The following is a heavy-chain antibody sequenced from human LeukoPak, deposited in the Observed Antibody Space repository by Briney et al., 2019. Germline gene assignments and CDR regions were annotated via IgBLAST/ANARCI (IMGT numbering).Heavy chain of an antibody. J-gene: IGHJ4*02. Sequence: GGSLRLSCAASGFTFSSYWMSWVRQAPGKGLEWVANIKQDGSEKSYVDSVKGRFAISRDNAKNSLYLQMNSLRAEDTAVYFCARDVTGYCTSSSCFGGLCNYWGQGTLVTVSS. CDR3: ARDVTGYCTSSSCFGGLCNY. V-gene: IGHV3-7*01. D-gene: IGHD2-2*01. CDR1: GFTFSSYW. CDR2: IKQDGSEK.